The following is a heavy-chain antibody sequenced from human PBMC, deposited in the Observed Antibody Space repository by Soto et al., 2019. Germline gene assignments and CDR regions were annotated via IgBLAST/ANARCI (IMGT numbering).Heavy chain of an antibody. CDR2: INPNSGGT. V-gene: IGHV1-2*02. CDR3: ARDRYYSSSSWVDY. CDR1: GYSFTGDY. Sequence: ASAKDSCNDVGYSFTGDYMHWVRQAPGQGLEWMGWINPNSGGTNYAQKFQGRVTMTRDTSISTAYMELSRLRSDDTAVYYCARDRYYSSSSWVDYWGQGTLVTVSS. J-gene: IGHJ4*02. D-gene: IGHD6-6*01.